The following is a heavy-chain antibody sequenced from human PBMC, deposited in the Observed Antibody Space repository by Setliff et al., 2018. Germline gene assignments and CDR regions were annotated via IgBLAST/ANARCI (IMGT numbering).Heavy chain of an antibody. J-gene: IGHJ4*02. CDR3: AKDKDVDGAPWFFDY. Sequence: GGSLRLSCAASGFSVGSTYMTWVRQAPGKGPEWVAIMYSGGLMDYADSLRGRFTISRSNSKNTLYLQMNSLRREDTAVYYCAKDKDVDGAPWFFDYWGQGTLVTVSS. V-gene: IGHV3-53*04. D-gene: IGHD2-8*01. CDR1: GFSVGSTY. CDR2: MYSGGLM.